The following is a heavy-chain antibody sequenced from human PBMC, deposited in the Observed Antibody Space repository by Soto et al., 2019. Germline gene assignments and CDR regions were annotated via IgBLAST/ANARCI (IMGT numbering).Heavy chain of an antibody. CDR3: TRDYDFDS. J-gene: IGHJ4*02. V-gene: IGHV3-15*01. Sequence: EVQLVESGGGLVKPGGSLRLSCTVSGCIFSNALMSWVRQAPGKGLEWVGRIKSKADRGTTDYAAPVKGRFIISRNDSKDTLYLQMNGLKTEDTAVYYCTRDYDFDSWGQGTLVTVSS. D-gene: IGHD3-16*01. CDR2: IKSKADRGTT. CDR1: GCIFSNAL.